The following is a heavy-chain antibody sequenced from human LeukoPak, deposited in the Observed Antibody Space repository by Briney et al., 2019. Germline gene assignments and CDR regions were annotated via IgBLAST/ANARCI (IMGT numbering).Heavy chain of an antibody. CDR2: IYHSGST. CDR3: ARGGSYRVKPSYYFDY. Sequence: PSETLSLTCTVSGGSISSGGYYWSWIRQPPGKGLEWIGYIYHSGSTYYNPSLKSRVTISVDRSKNQFSLKLSSVTAADTAVYYCARGGSYRVKPSYYFDYWGQGTLDTVSS. J-gene: IGHJ4*02. D-gene: IGHD1-26*01. V-gene: IGHV4-30-2*01. CDR1: GGSISSGGYY.